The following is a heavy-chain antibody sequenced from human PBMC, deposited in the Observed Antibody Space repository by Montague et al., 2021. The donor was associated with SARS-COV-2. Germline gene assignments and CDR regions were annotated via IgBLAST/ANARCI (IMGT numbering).Heavy chain of an antibody. CDR3: ARERYSGYVLDVFDI. CDR2: IYYSGST. J-gene: IGHJ3*02. CDR1: GGSISSGGYY. D-gene: IGHD5-12*01. V-gene: IGHV4-31*03. Sequence: TLSLTRTVSGGSISSGGYYWSWIRQHPGKGLEWIGYIYYSGSTYYNPSLKSRVTISVDTSKNQFSLKLSSVTAADTAVYYCARERYSGYVLDVFDIWGQGTMVTVSS.